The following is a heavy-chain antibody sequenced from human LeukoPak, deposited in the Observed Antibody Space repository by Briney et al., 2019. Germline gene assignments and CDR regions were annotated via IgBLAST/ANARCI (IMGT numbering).Heavy chain of an antibody. V-gene: IGHV4-4*07. Sequence: SETLSLTCTVSGGSISSYYWSWIRQPAGKGLEWIGRIYTSGSTNYNPSLKSRVTMSVDTSKNQFSLKLSSVTVADAAVYYCARDYPGYSSSWYDLYYYYYGMDVWGQGTTVTVSS. CDR2: IYTSGST. CDR1: GGSISSYY. D-gene: IGHD6-13*01. CDR3: ARDYPGYSSSWYDLYYYYYGMDV. J-gene: IGHJ6*02.